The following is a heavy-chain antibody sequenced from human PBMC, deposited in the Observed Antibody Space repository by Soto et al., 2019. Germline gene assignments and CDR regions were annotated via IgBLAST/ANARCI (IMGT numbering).Heavy chain of an antibody. V-gene: IGHV1-18*01. CDR2: ISPYRGDT. Sequence: QVQLVQSGAEVKKPGASVKVSCKTSGYTFSSIGISWVRQAPGQGLEWMGWISPYRGDTYYAQRLQGRVTMPTDTSTSTDYMELRSLRSDDTAVYFCARDLDGSWSYFTNYWGQGTLVTVSS. CDR3: ARDLDGSWSYFTNY. J-gene: IGHJ4*02. D-gene: IGHD3-10*01. CDR1: GYTFSSIG.